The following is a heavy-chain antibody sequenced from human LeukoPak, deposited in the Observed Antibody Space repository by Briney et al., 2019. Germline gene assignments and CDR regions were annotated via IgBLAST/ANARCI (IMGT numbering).Heavy chain of an antibody. CDR2: IIPIFGTA. V-gene: IGHV1-69*13. J-gene: IGHJ6*02. CDR3: ARQDIVVVPAAGDYYYYGMDV. Sequence: ASVKVSCKASGYTFTSYAISWVRQAPGQGLEWMGGIIPIFGTANYAQKFQGRVTITADESTSTAYMELSSLRSEDTAVYYCARQDIVVVPAAGDYYYYGMDVWGQGTTVTVSS. D-gene: IGHD2-2*01. CDR1: GYTFTSYA.